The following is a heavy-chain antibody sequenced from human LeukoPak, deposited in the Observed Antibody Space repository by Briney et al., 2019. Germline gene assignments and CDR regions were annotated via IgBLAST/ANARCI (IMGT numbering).Heavy chain of an antibody. CDR1: GGSFSGYY. CDR3: ARHNRWLQYLGLYFDL. V-gene: IGHV4-34*01. CDR2: INHSGST. J-gene: IGHJ2*01. Sequence: PSETLSLTCAVYGGSFSGYYWSWIRQPPGKGLEWIGEINHSGSTNYNPSLKSRVTISVDTSKNQFSLKLSSVTAADTAVYYCARHNRWLQYLGLYFDLWGRGTLVTVSS. D-gene: IGHD5-24*01.